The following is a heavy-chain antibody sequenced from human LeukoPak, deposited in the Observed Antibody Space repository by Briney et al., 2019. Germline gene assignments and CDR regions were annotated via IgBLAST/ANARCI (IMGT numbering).Heavy chain of an antibody. CDR3: ARGLPIISMLRGVKPSVMFDS. CDR2: INHSGST. D-gene: IGHD3-10*01. Sequence: PSETLSLTSAAYGGSFSGYYWSWIRQPPGKGLEWIGEINHSGSTNYNPSLMSRLSISIDTSKNQFALRLNSVTAADTAVYYCARGLPIISMLRGVKPSVMFDSWGQGTLVTVSS. CDR1: GGSFSGYY. V-gene: IGHV4-34*01. J-gene: IGHJ5*01.